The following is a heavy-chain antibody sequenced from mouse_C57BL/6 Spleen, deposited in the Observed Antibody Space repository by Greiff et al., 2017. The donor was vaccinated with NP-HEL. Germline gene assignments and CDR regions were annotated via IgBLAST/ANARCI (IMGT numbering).Heavy chain of an antibody. V-gene: IGHV1-69*01. Sequence: QVQLQQSGAELVMPGASVKLSCKASGYTFTSYWMHWVKQRPGQGLEWIGEIDPSDSYTNYNQKFKGKSTLTVDKSSSTAYMQLSSLTSEDSAVYYCAQGGYGNYGGFAYWGQGTLVTVSA. CDR2: IDPSDSYT. D-gene: IGHD2-1*01. CDR3: AQGGYGNYGGFAY. J-gene: IGHJ3*01. CDR1: GYTFTSYW.